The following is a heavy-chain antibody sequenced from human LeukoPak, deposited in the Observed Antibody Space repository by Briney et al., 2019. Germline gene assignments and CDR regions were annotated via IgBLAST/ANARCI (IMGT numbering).Heavy chain of an antibody. CDR1: GYTFTGYY. CDR2: IIPILGIA. D-gene: IGHD2-2*01. CDR3: ARGPIVVVPAAPDYYYMDV. V-gene: IGHV1-69*04. J-gene: IGHJ6*03. Sequence: SVKVSCKASGYTFTGYYMHWVRQAPGQGLEWMGRIIPILGIANYAQKFQGRVTITADKSTSTAYMELSSLRSEDAAVYYCARGPIVVVPAAPDYYYMDVWGKGTTVTVSS.